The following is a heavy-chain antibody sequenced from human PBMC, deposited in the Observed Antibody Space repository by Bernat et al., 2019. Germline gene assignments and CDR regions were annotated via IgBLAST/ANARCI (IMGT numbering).Heavy chain of an antibody. J-gene: IGHJ3*01. Sequence: EVQLVESGGGLVQTGGSLRLSCVASGFTSSGYWMGWVRQAPGKGLEWVADIKQDGSEIQYVDSVKGRFTISRDTAKNSLFLQMNSLSAEDTAIYYCAGDNWRAYDVWGQGTMVTISS. CDR1: GFTSSGYW. V-gene: IGHV3-7*03. D-gene: IGHD1-20*01. CDR3: AGDNWRAYDV. CDR2: IKQDGSEI.